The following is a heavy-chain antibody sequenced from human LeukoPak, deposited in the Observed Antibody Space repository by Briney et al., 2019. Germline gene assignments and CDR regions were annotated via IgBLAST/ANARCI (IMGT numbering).Heavy chain of an antibody. Sequence: PGGSLRLSCAASGFTFSSYWMSWVRQAPGKGLEWLANIKQDGSEKYYVDSVKGRFTISRDNAKNSLYLQMNSLRAEDTAVYYCARLLGNATKPAIWFDPWGQGTLVTVSS. CDR2: IKQDGSEK. CDR3: ARLLGNATKPAIWFDP. J-gene: IGHJ5*02. CDR1: GFTFSSYW. V-gene: IGHV3-7*01. D-gene: IGHD5-24*01.